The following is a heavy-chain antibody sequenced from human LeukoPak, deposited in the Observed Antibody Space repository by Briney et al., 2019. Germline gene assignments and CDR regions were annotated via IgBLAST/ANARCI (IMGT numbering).Heavy chain of an antibody. CDR1: GFTFNSYG. Sequence: GRSLRLSCAASGFTFNSYGMHWVRQAPGKGLEWVAVISYDGSNKYYADSVKGRFTISRDNSKNTLYLQMNSLRAEDTAVYYCAKDLERYYYDSSGYPKDYWGQGTLVTVSS. CDR2: ISYDGSNK. CDR3: AKDLERYYYDSSGYPKDY. D-gene: IGHD3-22*01. J-gene: IGHJ4*02. V-gene: IGHV3-30*18.